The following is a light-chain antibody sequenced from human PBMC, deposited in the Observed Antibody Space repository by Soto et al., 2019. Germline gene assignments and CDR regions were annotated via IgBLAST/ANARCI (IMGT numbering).Light chain of an antibody. CDR3: AAWDDSQGVCVL. CDR1: SSNIGSNN. Sequence: QTVVTQPPSTSGAPGQRVTLSCSGSSSNIGSNNVYWYRQLPGMAPQLLMYANNQRPSGVPDRFSGSKSGTSASLAISGLRSEDEAVYFCAAWDDSQGVCVLCGGGTKLTVL. CDR2: ANN. J-gene: IGLJ3*02. V-gene: IGLV1-47*01.